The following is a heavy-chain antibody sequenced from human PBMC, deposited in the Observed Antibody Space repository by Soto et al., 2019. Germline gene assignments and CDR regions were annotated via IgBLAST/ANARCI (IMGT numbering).Heavy chain of an antibody. D-gene: IGHD5-18*01. CDR1: GFTFISYA. CDR3: ARRNSVGTAMVTWLIPEYYYYGMDV. V-gene: IGHV3-30-3*01. J-gene: IGHJ6*02. Sequence: PGGSLRLSCAASGFTFISYAMHWVRQAPGKGLEWVAVISYDGSNKYYADSVKGRFTISRDNSKNTLYLQMNSLRAEDTAVYYCARRNSVGTAMVTWLIPEYYYYGMDVWGQGTTVTVSS. CDR2: ISYDGSNK.